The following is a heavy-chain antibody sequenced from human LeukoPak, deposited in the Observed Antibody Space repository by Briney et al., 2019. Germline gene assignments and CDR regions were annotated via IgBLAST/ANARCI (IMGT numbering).Heavy chain of an antibody. CDR1: GFTFSSYA. Sequence: GGSLRLSCAASGFTFSSYAMSWVRQAPGKGLEWVSAISGSGGSTYYADSVKGRFTISRDNSKNTLYLQMNSLRAEDTAVYYCAKDTPLYYYDSSGSDYWGQGPLVTVSS. D-gene: IGHD3-22*01. CDR3: AKDTPLYYYDSSGSDY. V-gene: IGHV3-23*01. CDR2: ISGSGGST. J-gene: IGHJ4*02.